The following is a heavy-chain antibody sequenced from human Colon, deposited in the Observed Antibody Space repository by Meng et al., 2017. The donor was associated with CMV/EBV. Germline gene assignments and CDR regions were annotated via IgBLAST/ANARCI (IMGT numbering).Heavy chain of an antibody. Sequence: GGSLRLSCAFSGFSFKSYAMSWVRQAPGKGLEWVAVINSTGDERYYADSVKGRFIVSRDNAKNTLFLQMNGLGAEDTATYYCAKNLFVPPAIMSVFAPNDYWGQGTLVTVSS. CDR1: GFSFKSYA. CDR2: INSTGDER. D-gene: IGHD5/OR15-5a*01. V-gene: IGHV3-23*01. CDR3: AKNLFVPPAIMSVFAPNDY. J-gene: IGHJ4*02.